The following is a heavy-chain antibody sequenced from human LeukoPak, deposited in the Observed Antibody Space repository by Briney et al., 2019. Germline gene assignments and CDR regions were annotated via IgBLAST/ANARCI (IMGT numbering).Heavy chain of an antibody. J-gene: IGHJ5*02. D-gene: IGHD6-19*01. CDR2: IIPIFGTA. Sequence: SVKVSCKASGGTFISYAISWVRQAPGQGLEWMGGIIPIFGTANYAQKFQGRVTITTDESTSTAYMELSSLRSEDTAVYYCAREDPAIAVAGYNWFDPWGQGTLVTVSS. V-gene: IGHV1-69*05. CDR3: AREDPAIAVAGYNWFDP. CDR1: GGTFISYA.